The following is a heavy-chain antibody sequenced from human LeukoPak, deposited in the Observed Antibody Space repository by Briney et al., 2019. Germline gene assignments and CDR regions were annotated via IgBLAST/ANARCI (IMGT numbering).Heavy chain of an antibody. CDR3: TTREKHLDY. V-gene: IGHV3-15*01. Sequence: GGSLRLSCAASGFIFSYAWISWVRQAPGKGLEWVGLIKGKTDGGTTDYAAPVKGRFTISRDDSKNTLCLQVNSLKTEDTAVYYCTTREKHLDYWGQGTLVTVSS. CDR2: IKGKTDGGTT. CDR1: GFIFSYAW. J-gene: IGHJ4*02.